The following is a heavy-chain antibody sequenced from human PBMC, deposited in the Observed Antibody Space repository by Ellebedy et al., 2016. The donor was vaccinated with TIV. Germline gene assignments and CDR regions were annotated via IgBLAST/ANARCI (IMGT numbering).Heavy chain of an antibody. Sequence: ASVKVSCKASGYTFTSYDINWVRQATGQGLEWMGWMNPNSGNTGYAQKFQGRVTMTRNTSISTAYMELSSLISDETDVYYCARGFDGSGSYYYYGLDVWGQGTTVTVSS. D-gene: IGHD3-10*01. CDR2: MNPNSGNT. J-gene: IGHJ6*02. CDR3: ARGFDGSGSYYYYGLDV. V-gene: IGHV1-8*01. CDR1: GYTFTSYD.